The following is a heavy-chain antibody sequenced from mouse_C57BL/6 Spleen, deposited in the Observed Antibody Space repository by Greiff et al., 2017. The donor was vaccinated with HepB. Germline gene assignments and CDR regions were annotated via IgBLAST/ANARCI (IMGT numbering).Heavy chain of an antibody. V-gene: IGHV1-82*01. CDR1: GYAFSSSW. Sequence: QVQLQQSGPELVKPGASVKISCKASGYAFSSSWMNWVKQRPGKGLEWIGRIYPGDGDTNYNGKFKGKATLTADKSSSTAYMQLSSLTSEDSAVYFCARSLLSHWYFDVWGTGTTVTVSS. D-gene: IGHD2-12*01. CDR2: IYPGDGDT. J-gene: IGHJ1*03. CDR3: ARSLLSHWYFDV.